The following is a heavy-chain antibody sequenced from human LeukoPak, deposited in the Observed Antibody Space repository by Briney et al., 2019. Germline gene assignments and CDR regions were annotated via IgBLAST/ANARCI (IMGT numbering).Heavy chain of an antibody. CDR3: ARSPTVTTFYYYGMDV. CDR2: INHSGST. Sequence: PSETLSLTCAVYGESFSGYYWSWIRQPPGKGLEWIGEINHSGSTNYNPSLKSRVTISVDTSKNQFSLKLSSVTAADTAVYYCARSPTVTTFYYYGMDVWGQGTTVTVSS. V-gene: IGHV4-34*01. J-gene: IGHJ6*02. CDR1: GESFSGYY. D-gene: IGHD4-11*01.